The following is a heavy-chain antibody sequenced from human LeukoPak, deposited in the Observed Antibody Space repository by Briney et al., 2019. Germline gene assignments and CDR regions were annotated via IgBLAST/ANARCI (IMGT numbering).Heavy chain of an antibody. V-gene: IGHV3-23*01. CDR3: AKSGADYSSWFLLPFDY. Sequence: GGSLRLSCAASGFSFSSFAMTWVRQAPGKGLEWVSTIRSNGATAYNADSVKGRFTISRDNSKNTVYLQMNSLRVEDTAGYYCAKSGADYSSWFLLPFDYWGQGTLVTVSS. CDR2: IRSNGATA. CDR1: GFSFSSFA. J-gene: IGHJ4*02. D-gene: IGHD6-13*01.